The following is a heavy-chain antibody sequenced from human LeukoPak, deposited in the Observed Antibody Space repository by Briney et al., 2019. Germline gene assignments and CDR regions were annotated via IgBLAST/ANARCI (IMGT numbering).Heavy chain of an antibody. CDR2: IYYSGST. Sequence: PSETLSLTCTVSGGSISSYYWGWIRQPPGKGLEWIGYIYYSGSTNYNPSLKSRVTISVDTSKNQFSLKLSSVTAADTAVYYCARARDNYYYYGMDVWGQGTTVTVSS. D-gene: IGHD3-9*01. CDR1: GGSISSYY. V-gene: IGHV4-59*01. CDR3: ARARDNYYYYGMDV. J-gene: IGHJ6*02.